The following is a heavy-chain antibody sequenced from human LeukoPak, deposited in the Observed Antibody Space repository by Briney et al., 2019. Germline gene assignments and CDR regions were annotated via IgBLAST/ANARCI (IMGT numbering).Heavy chain of an antibody. CDR1: FPVTNGFH. Sequence: SETLSLTCSVSFPVTNGFHGAWIRQPPGKGLEFMGYVHHTGTTYYNPSLNSRVTISVDTSKYQFSLRLISVTAADTAVYFCAKGLPFDFWGQGRLVTVSS. CDR2: VHHTGTT. D-gene: IGHD4-11*01. J-gene: IGHJ4*02. V-gene: IGHV4-38-2*02. CDR3: AKGLPFDF.